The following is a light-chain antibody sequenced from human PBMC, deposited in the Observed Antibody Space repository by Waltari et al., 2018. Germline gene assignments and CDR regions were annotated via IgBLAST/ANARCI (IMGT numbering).Light chain of an antibody. Sequence: QSALTQPRPVSGSPGHSVTISCTGTSSDVGGYDFVSWYQQSPGKPPKLVIYDVSKRPSGVPDRFSGSKSGNTASLTISGLQAEDEADYNCCSYAGRATWAFGGGTKLTVL. J-gene: IGLJ3*02. CDR2: DVS. V-gene: IGLV2-11*01. CDR3: CSYAGRATWA. CDR1: SSDVGGYDF.